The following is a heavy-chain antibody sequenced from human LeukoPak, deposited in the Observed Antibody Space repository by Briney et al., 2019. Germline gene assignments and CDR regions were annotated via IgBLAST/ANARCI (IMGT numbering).Heavy chain of an antibody. D-gene: IGHD6-6*01. CDR1: GGSISGSSYF. CDR3: ARVLYSSPSN. V-gene: IGHV4-39*01. J-gene: IGHJ4*02. CDR2: IYYPGST. Sequence: SETLSLTCTVSGGSISGSSYFWGWIRQPPGKVLEWIGNIYYPGSTYYNPSLKSRVTISVDTSKNQFSLKLSSMTAADTAVYYCARVLYSSPSNWGQGTLVTVSS.